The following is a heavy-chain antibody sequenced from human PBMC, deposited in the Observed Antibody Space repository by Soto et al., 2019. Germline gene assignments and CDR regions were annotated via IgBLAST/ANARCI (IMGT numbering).Heavy chain of an antibody. CDR3: ARARCGGDCYDAFDI. Sequence: GGSLRLSCAASGFTFSSYAMHWVRQAPGKGLEWVAVISYDGSNKYYADSVKGRFTISRDNSKNTLYLQMNSLRAEDTAVYYCARARCGGDCYDAFDIWGQGTMVTVSS. D-gene: IGHD2-21*02. CDR2: ISYDGSNK. CDR1: GFTFSSYA. J-gene: IGHJ3*02. V-gene: IGHV3-30-3*01.